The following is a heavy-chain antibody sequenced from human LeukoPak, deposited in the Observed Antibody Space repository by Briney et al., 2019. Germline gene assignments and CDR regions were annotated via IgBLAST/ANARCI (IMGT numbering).Heavy chain of an antibody. CDR2: MNPNSGNT. D-gene: IGHD6-13*01. CDR1: GYTFTSYD. J-gene: IGHJ6*03. V-gene: IGHV1-8*01. CDR3: ARRAAWLTPSTDYYYYMDV. Sequence: ASVKVSCKASGYTFTSYDINWVRQATGQGLEWMGWMNPNSGNTGYAQKFQGRVTMTRNTSISTAYMELSSLRSEDTAVYYCARRAAWLTPSTDYYYYMDVWGKGTTVTVSS.